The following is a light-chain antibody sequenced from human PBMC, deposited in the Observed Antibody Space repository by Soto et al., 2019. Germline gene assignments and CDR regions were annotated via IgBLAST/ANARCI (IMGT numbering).Light chain of an antibody. CDR2: DAS. CDR3: QQYNSYSPWM. V-gene: IGKV1-5*01. J-gene: IGKJ1*01. Sequence: DIQMTQSPSTLSASVGDRVTITCRASQSISSWLAWYQQKPGKAPKLLIYDASSLESGVPSRFSGSGSGTDFTLTISSLQPGDFATYYCQQYNSYSPWMFGQGHKVDIK. CDR1: QSISSW.